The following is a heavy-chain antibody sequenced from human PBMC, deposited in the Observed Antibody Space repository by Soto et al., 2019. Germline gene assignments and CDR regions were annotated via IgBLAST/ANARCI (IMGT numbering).Heavy chain of an antibody. CDR3: ARAPRGNYGYPSYFDY. J-gene: IGHJ4*02. D-gene: IGHD3-10*01. V-gene: IGHV4-59*02. Sequence: SETLSLTCTVSGGSVSSYYWSWIRQPPGKGLEWIGYIYYSGSTNYNPSLKSRVTISVDTSKNQFSLKLSSVTAADTAVYYCARAPRGNYGYPSYFDYWGQGTLVTVSS. CDR2: IYYSGST. CDR1: GGSVSSYY.